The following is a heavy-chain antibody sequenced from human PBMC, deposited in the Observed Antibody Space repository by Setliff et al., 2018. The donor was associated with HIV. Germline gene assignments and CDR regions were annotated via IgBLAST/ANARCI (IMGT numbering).Heavy chain of an antibody. CDR3: ARGSYYGSGSNDAFDI. J-gene: IGHJ3*02. D-gene: IGHD3-10*01. CDR2: INTNTGNP. V-gene: IGHV7-4-1*02. CDR1: GYTFTSYA. Sequence: GASVKVSCKASGYTFTSYAMNWVRQAPGQGLEWTGWINTNTGNPTYAQGFTGRFVFSLDTSVGTAYLQISSLKAEDTAVYYCARGSYYGSGSNDAFDIWGQGTMVTVSS.